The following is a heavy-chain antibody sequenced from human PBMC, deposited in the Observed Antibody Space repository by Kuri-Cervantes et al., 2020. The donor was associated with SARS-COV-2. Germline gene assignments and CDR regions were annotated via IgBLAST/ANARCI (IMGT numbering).Heavy chain of an antibody. CDR3: ARGSTGLGALDF. V-gene: IGHV1-69*13. D-gene: IGHD4-17*01. J-gene: IGHJ4*02. CDR1: GGTFSSYD. CDR2: ISPMFGAA. Sequence: SVQVSCKASGGTFSSYDISWVRQAPGQGVEWMGGISPMFGAAKYGQQFQGRVTIIADESTSTAYMELSSLRSEDTAVYYCARGSTGLGALDFWGQGTLVTVSS.